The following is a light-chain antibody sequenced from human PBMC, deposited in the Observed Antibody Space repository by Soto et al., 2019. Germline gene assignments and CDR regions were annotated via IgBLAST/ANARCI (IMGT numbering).Light chain of an antibody. J-gene: IGKJ5*01. CDR3: QRLSAYPIT. CDR1: QGISSY. Sequence: DIQLTQSPSFLSASVGDRVTITCRASQGISSYLAWYQQKPGKAPKFLIYAASPLQSGVPSRLSGSGYGTEFTITIRSLQPEDFATYYCQRLSAYPITFGQGTRLEIK. V-gene: IGKV1-9*01. CDR2: AAS.